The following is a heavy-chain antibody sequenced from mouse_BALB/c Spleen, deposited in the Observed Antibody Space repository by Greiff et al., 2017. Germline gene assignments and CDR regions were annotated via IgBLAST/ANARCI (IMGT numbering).Heavy chain of an antibody. Sequence: VQLQQSGAELVRPGALVKLSCKASGFNIKDYYMHWVKQRPEQGLEWIGWIDPENGNTIYDPKFQGKASITADTSSNTAYLQLSSLTSEDTAVYYCARSETGSWFAYWGQGTLVTVSA. J-gene: IGHJ3*01. D-gene: IGHD4-1*01. CDR2: IDPENGNT. CDR1: GFNIKDYY. V-gene: IGHV14-1*02. CDR3: ARSETGSWFAY.